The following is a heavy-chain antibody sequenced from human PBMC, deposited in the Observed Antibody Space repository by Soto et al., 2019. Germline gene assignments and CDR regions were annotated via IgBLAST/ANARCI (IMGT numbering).Heavy chain of an antibody. J-gene: IGHJ4*02. V-gene: IGHV3-66*04. D-gene: IGHD2-2*01. CDR2: IYSGGST. Sequence: GGSLRLSCAASGFTVSSNYMSWVRQAPGKGLERVSVIYSGGSTYYADSVKGRFSISRDNSKNTLYLQMNSLRASDTAIYYCARPGYCSRTDCSDFDYWGQGTQVTVSS. CDR3: ARPGYCSRTDCSDFDY. CDR1: GFTVSSNY.